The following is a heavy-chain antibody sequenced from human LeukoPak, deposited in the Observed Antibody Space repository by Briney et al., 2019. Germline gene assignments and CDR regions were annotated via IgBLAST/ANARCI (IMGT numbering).Heavy chain of an antibody. CDR2: INHSGST. V-gene: IGHV4-34*01. CDR3: ARETKNGAAFDI. Sequence: SETLSLTCAVYGGSFSGYYWSWIRQPPAKGLEWSGEINHSGSTNYNPSLKSRVTISVDTAKNQFSLKLRSVTAADTAVYYCARETKNGAAFDIWGQGTRVTVSS. J-gene: IGHJ3*02. CDR1: GGSFSGYY. D-gene: IGHD2-8*01.